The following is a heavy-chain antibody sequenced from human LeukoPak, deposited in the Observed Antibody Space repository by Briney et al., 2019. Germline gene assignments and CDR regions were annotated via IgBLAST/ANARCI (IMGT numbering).Heavy chain of an antibody. CDR3: ARRYGDYSLPDY. CDR1: GFTFSSYA. J-gene: IGHJ4*02. D-gene: IGHD4-17*01. CDR2: ISYDGSNK. Sequence: GGSLRLSCAASGFTFSSYAMHWVRQAPGKGLEWVAVISYDGSNKYYADSVKGRFTISRDNSKNTLYLQMNSLRAEDTAVYYCARRYGDYSLPDYWGQGTLVTVSS. V-gene: IGHV3-30-3*01.